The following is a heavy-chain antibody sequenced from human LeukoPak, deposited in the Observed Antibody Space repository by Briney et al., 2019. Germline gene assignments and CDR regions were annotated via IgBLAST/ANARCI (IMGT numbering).Heavy chain of an antibody. Sequence: PGGSLRLSCAASGFTVSSNYMSWVRQAPGKGLEWVSSISSSSSYIYYADSVKGRFTISRDNAKNSLYLQMNSLRAEDTAVYYCARDLGQQLVSAQNDYWGQGTLVTVSS. V-gene: IGHV3-21*01. CDR3: ARDLGQQLVSAQNDY. CDR1: GFTVSSNY. D-gene: IGHD6-13*01. J-gene: IGHJ4*02. CDR2: ISSSSSYI.